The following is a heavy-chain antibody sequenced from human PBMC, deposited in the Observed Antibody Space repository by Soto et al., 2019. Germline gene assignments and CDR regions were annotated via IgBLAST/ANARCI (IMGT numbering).Heavy chain of an antibody. CDR3: ARQGSNEYYYYGMDV. CDR2: IIRIFGTP. Sequence: QVQLVQSGAVVKKPGSSVKVSCKASGGTFSSYAINWVRQAPGQGLEWMGGIIRIFGTPDYAQRFQGRVTITPDESTSTAFMELSSLRSEDTAVYYCARQGSNEYYYYGMDVWGQGTTVTVSS. J-gene: IGHJ6*02. V-gene: IGHV1-69*05. CDR1: GGTFSSYA. D-gene: IGHD3-10*01.